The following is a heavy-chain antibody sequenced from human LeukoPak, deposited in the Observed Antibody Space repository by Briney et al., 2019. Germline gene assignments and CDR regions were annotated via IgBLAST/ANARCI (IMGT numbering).Heavy chain of an antibody. J-gene: IGHJ4*02. V-gene: IGHV1-2*02. CDR3: ATISSAWYVY. CDR1: GYTFTGYY. CDR2: INPHSGGT. D-gene: IGHD6-19*01. Sequence: ASVKVSCKASGYTFTGYYIHWVRQAPGQGLEWMGWINPHSGGTNYAQKFQGRVTMTRDTSISTAYMELSSLRSDDTAVYFCATISSAWYVYWGQGTLVTVSS.